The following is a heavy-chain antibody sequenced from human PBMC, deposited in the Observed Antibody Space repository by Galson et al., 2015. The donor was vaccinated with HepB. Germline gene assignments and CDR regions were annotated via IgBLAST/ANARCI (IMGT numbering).Heavy chain of an antibody. J-gene: IGHJ5*02. CDR3: AREEYGSGWYGSVMGNWFDP. Sequence: LRLSCAASGFTFSAYALHWVRQAPGRGLEWVAGISNDGSSKYYADSVKGRFTISRANSRNTIYLHMNSLRVEDTAIYYCAREEYGSGWYGSVMGNWFDPWGQGTLVTVSS. CDR2: ISNDGSSK. CDR1: GFTFSAYA. D-gene: IGHD6-19*01. V-gene: IGHV3-30*04.